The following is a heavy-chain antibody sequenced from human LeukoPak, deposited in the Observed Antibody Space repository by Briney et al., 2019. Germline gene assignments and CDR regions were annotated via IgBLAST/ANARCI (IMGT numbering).Heavy chain of an antibody. Sequence: GGSLRLSCAASGFTFSSYAMSCVRQAPGKGLEWVSAISGSGGSTYYADSVKGRFTISRDNSKNTLYLQMNSLRAEDTAVYYCAKGAIDSSSWYSWLDDYWGQGTLVTVSS. CDR3: AKGAIDSSSWYSWLDDY. J-gene: IGHJ4*02. V-gene: IGHV3-23*01. D-gene: IGHD6-13*01. CDR1: GFTFSSYA. CDR2: ISGSGGST.